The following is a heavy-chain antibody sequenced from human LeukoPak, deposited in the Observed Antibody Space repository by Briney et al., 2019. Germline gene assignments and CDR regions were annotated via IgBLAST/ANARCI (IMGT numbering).Heavy chain of an antibody. Sequence: PSETLSLTCAVYGGSFSGYYWSWIRQPLGKGLEWIGEINHSGRTNYNPSLKSRVTISVDTSKNQFSLNLNSVTAADTAVYYCARGQFQRDYWGQGTLVTVSS. CDR2: INHSGRT. CDR3: ARGQFQRDY. CDR1: GGSFSGYY. V-gene: IGHV4-34*01. J-gene: IGHJ4*02.